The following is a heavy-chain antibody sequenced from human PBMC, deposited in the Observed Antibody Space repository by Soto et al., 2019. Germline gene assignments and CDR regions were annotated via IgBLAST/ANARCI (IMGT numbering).Heavy chain of an antibody. CDR2: IYYRRST. CDR3: AGGRVTAKVTW. V-gene: IGHV4-31*03. J-gene: IGHJ4*02. Sequence: QVQLQESGPGLVKPSQTLSLTCTVSGGSISSGGYYWSWIRQHPGKGLEWIGYIYYRRSTYYNPSLARRVTISVDCAKNQSSRKLSSATCADTAVHYWAGGRVTAKVTWWGQGTLVTVSS. D-gene: IGHD5-18*01. CDR1: GGSISSGGYY.